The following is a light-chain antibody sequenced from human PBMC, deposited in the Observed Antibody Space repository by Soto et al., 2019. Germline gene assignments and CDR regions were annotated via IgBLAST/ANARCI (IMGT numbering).Light chain of an antibody. Sequence: EIVMTQSPATLSVSPGERATLSCRASQSVSSDLAWYQQKPGQAPRLLIYGASTRATGIPARFSGRASGTEFTLTISSLQSEDFAVYYCQHYNKLPLTVGAGTK. V-gene: IGKV3-15*01. CDR1: QSVSSD. J-gene: IGKJ4*01. CDR3: QHYNKLPLT. CDR2: GAS.